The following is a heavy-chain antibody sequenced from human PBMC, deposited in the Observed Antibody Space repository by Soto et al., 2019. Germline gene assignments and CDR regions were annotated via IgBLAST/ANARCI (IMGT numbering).Heavy chain of an antibody. V-gene: IGHV3-21*01. CDR2: ISSSSSYI. CDR1: GFTFSSYS. J-gene: IGHJ6*02. CDR3: ARGERLPTHSYYYYYGMDV. Sequence: PGGSLRLSCAASGFTFSSYSMNWVRQAPGKGLEWVSSISSSSSYIYYADSVKGRFTISRDNAKNSLYLQMNSLRAEDTAVYYCARGERLPTHSYYYYYGMDVWGQGTTVTVSS. D-gene: IGHD6-25*01.